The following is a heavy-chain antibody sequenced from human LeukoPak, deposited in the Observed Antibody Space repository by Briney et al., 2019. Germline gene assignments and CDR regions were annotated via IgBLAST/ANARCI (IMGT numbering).Heavy chain of an antibody. CDR2: IYYSGST. Sequence: SETLSLTCTVSGGSISSSSYYWGWIRQPPGKGLEWIGSIYYSGSTYYNPSLKSRVTISVDTSKNQISLNLSSVTAADTAVYYCASRKLGNDYWGQGTLVTVSS. D-gene: IGHD7-27*01. CDR3: ASRKLGNDY. CDR1: GGSISSSSYY. V-gene: IGHV4-39*07. J-gene: IGHJ4*02.